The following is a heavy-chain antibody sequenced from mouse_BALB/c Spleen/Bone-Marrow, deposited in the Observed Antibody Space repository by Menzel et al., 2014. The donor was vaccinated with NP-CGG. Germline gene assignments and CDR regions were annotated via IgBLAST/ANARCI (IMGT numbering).Heavy chain of an antibody. D-gene: IGHD1-1*01. CDR1: GYPFTDYN. CDR3: VRAPPITSVVTRDY. Sequence: DVKLVESGPELVKPGASVKISCKASGYPFTDYNMHWVKQSRGKSLEWIGYIYPHTSDTGYNQKFRNKATLTVDISSSTAYMALRSLTSEDSAVYYCVRAPPITSVVTRDYWGQGTTLTVSS. J-gene: IGHJ2*01. V-gene: IGHV1S29*02. CDR2: IYPHTSDT.